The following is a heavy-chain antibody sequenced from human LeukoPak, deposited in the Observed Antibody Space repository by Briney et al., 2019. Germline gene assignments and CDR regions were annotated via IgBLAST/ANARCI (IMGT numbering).Heavy chain of an antibody. CDR1: GFTVSSNY. D-gene: IGHD6-13*01. CDR3: ARTWSIAQNLDY. Sequence: GGSLRLSCAASGFTVSSNYMSWVRQAPGKGLEWVSVIYSGGSTYYADSVKGRFTISRDNSKNTLYLQMNSLRAEDTAMYYCARTWSIAQNLDYWGQGTLVTVSS. CDR2: IYSGGST. J-gene: IGHJ4*02. V-gene: IGHV3-66*01.